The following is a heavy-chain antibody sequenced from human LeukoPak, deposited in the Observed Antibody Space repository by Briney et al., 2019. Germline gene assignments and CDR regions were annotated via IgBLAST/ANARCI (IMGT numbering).Heavy chain of an antibody. V-gene: IGHV3-48*01. J-gene: IGHJ1*01. D-gene: IGHD3-10*01. CDR3: ARDTVMVRGVTLEYFQH. CDR1: GFTFSSYS. Sequence: GGSLRLSCAASGFTFSSYSVNWVRQAPGKGLEWVSYISSSSSTIYYADSVKGRFTISRDNAKNSLYLQMNSLRAEDTAVYYCARDTVMVRGVTLEYFQHWGQGTLVTVSS. CDR2: ISSSSSTI.